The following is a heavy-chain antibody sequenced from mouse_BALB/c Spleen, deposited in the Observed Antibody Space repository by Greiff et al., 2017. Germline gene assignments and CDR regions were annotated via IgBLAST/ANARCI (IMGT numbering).Heavy chain of an antibody. CDR2: IDPANGNT. V-gene: IGHV14-3*02. J-gene: IGHJ2*01. D-gene: IGHD1-1*01. CDR1: GFNIKDTY. CDR3: ARWRATVVEDYFDY. Sequence: VQLQQSGAELVKPGASVKLSCTASGFNIKDTYMHWVKQRPEQGLEWIGRIDPANGNTKYDPKFQGKATITADTSSNTAYLQLSSLTSEDTAVYYCARWRATVVEDYFDYWGQGTTLTVSS.